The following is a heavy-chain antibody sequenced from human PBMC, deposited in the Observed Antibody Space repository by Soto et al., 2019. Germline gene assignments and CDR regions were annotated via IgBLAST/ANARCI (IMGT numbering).Heavy chain of an antibody. CDR2: ISYDGSNK. D-gene: IGHD4-17*01. CDR3: ARDERTYADYPM. Sequence: GGSLRLSCAASGFTFSSYAMHWVRQAPGKGLEWVAVISYDGSNKYYADSVKGRFTISRDNSKNTLYLQMNSLRAEDTAVYYCARDERTYADYPMWGQGTLVTVSS. V-gene: IGHV3-30-3*01. CDR1: GFTFSSYA. J-gene: IGHJ4*02.